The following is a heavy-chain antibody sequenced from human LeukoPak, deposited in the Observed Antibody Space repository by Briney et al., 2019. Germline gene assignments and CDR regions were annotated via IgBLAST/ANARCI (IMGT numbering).Heavy chain of an antibody. CDR1: GFTFSSYA. V-gene: IGHV3-23*01. CDR2: IDNGGGST. CDR3: AKDDGVAAAGIFDY. D-gene: IGHD6-13*01. J-gene: IGHJ4*02. Sequence: GGSLRLSCAVSGFTFSSYAMSWVRQAPGKGLEWVSAIDNGGGSTNYADSVKGRSTISRDNSKNTLYLQMNSLRAEDTAVYYCAKDDGVAAAGIFDYWGQGTLVTVSS.